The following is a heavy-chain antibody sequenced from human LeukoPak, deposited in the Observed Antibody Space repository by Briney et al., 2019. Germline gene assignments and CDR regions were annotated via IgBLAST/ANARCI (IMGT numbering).Heavy chain of an antibody. Sequence: SVKVSCKASGDTFASHALSWVRQAPGQGLEWMGAIIPMYGTANYAQKFQGRVAIIADKSTSTAYMELNSLTSEDTAVYYCAIAQNNHGYVYFGMDVWGKGTTVTVSS. CDR1: GDTFASHA. V-gene: IGHV1-69*06. CDR2: IIPMYGTA. J-gene: IGHJ6*04. D-gene: IGHD5-12*01. CDR3: AIAQNNHGYVYFGMDV.